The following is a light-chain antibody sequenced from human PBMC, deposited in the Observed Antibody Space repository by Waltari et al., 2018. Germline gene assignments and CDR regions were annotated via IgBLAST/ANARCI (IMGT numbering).Light chain of an antibody. CDR1: QSVKFN. Sequence: TVMTQSPATLSLSPGETATLSCRASQSVKFNLAWYQQQVGQTPRLLSYAASSRTTGIPGRFSGSGSGTDFTLTISSLQSEDFAVYYCQQYDEWPCTFGQGTKVDFK. CDR2: AAS. CDR3: QQYDEWPCT. J-gene: IGKJ2*02. V-gene: IGKV3-15*01.